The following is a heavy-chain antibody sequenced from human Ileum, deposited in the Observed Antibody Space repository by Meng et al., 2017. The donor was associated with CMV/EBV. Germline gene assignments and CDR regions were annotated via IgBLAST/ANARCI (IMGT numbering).Heavy chain of an antibody. Sequence: GGSLRLSCVASGFAFSSHEMSWVRQAPGRGLEWVSYISSSGSIKYYADSEKGRFTISRDNAKNSLYLQMNSLRVDDTAVYYCGRERWGLGDYWGQGTVVTVSS. D-gene: IGHD2-21*02. CDR2: ISSSGSIK. J-gene: IGHJ4*02. V-gene: IGHV3-48*03. CDR3: GRERWGLGDY. CDR1: GFAFSSHE.